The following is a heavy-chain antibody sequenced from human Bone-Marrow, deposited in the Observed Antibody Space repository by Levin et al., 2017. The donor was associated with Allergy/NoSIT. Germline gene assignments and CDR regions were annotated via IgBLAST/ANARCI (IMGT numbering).Heavy chain of an antibody. J-gene: IGHJ3*02. D-gene: IGHD3-22*01. V-gene: IGHV4-59*01. CDR2: IYYSGST. CDR1: GGSISSYY. Sequence: PSETLSLTCTVSGGSISSYYWSWIRQPPGKGLEWIGYIYYSGSTNYNPSLKSRVTISVDTSKNQFSLKLSSVTAADTAVYYCAREIYYDSSGLDAFDSWGQGTMVTVSS. CDR3: AREIYYDSSGLDAFDS.